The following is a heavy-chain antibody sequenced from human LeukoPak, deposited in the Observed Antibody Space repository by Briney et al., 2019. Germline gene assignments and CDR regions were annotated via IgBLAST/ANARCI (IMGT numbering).Heavy chain of an antibody. CDR3: AIDRVPYYYGSGSYQPNYYYYGMDV. CDR2: ISWNSGSI. J-gene: IGHJ6*02. D-gene: IGHD3-10*01. Sequence: PGGSLRLSCAASGFTFDDYAMHWVRQAPGKGLEWVSGISWNSGSIGYADSVKGRLTISRDNAKNSLYLQMNSLRAEDTALYYCAIDRVPYYYGSGSYQPNYYYYGMDVWGQGTTVTVSS. V-gene: IGHV3-9*01. CDR1: GFTFDDYA.